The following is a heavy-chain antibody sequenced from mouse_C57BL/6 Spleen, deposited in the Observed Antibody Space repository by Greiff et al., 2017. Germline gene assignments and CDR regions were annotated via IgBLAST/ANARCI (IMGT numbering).Heavy chain of an antibody. D-gene: IGHD1-1*01. Sequence: EVQLVASGGGLVKPGGSLKLSCAASGFTFSDYGMHWVRQAPEKGLEWVAYISSGSSTIYYADTVKGRFTISRDNAKNTLFLQMTSLRSEDTAMYYCARPYITTVVAASAMDYWGQGTSVTVSS. CDR1: GFTFSDYG. V-gene: IGHV5-17*01. CDR2: ISSGSSTI. CDR3: ARPYITTVVAASAMDY. J-gene: IGHJ4*01.